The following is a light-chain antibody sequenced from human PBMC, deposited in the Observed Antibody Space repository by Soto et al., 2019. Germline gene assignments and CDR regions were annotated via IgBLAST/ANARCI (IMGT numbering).Light chain of an antibody. Sequence: EIVLTQSPATLSLSPGERATLSCRASQSVSSYLAWYQQKPGQAPRLLISDASNRATGIPARFSGSGSGTDFTLSVSCLDPEDFAVYYCQQRRDWPLTFGGGTKVEF. CDR2: DAS. CDR1: QSVSSY. J-gene: IGKJ4*01. CDR3: QQRRDWPLT. V-gene: IGKV3-11*01.